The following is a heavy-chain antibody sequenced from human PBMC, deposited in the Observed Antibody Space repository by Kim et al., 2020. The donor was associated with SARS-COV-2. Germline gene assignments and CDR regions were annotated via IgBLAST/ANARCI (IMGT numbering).Heavy chain of an antibody. CDR1: GFTLSLYS. Sequence: GGSLRLSCATSGFTLSLYSMNWVRQSPGKGLEWVSHISGTGTITKHADSVRGRFTISRDNAKNSLFLQMNGLRAEDTAVYYRVREKYWAFDIWGQGTMVTVTA. CDR2: ISGTGTIT. CDR3: VREKYWAFDI. J-gene: IGHJ3*02. D-gene: IGHD2-15*01. V-gene: IGHV3-48*04.